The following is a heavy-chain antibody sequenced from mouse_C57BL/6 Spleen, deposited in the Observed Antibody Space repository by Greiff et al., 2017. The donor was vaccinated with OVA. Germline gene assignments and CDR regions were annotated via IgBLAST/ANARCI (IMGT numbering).Heavy chain of an antibody. Sequence: DVQLQESGPGLVKPSQSLSLTCSVTGYSITSGYYWNWIRQFPGNKLEWMGYISYDGSNNYNPSLKNRIPITRDTSKNQFFLKLNSVTTEDTATYYCARETTVVARDWYFDVWGTGTTVTVSS. CDR1: GYSITSGYY. CDR3: ARETTVVARDWYFDV. D-gene: IGHD1-1*01. V-gene: IGHV3-6*01. J-gene: IGHJ1*03. CDR2: ISYDGSN.